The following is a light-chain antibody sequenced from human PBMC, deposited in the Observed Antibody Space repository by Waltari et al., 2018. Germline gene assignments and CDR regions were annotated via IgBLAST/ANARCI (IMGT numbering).Light chain of an antibody. CDR2: WAS. V-gene: IGKV4-1*01. CDR3: QQFYSTPLT. J-gene: IGKJ4*01. Sequence: DIVMTQSPDSLAVSLGERATINCKSSQSVLYRGNNENYLAWYQQKPGQPPKLLIYWASTRESGVPYRFSGSGSGTDFTLTISSLKAEDVAVYYCQQFYSTPLTFGGGTKVEIK. CDR1: QSVLYRGNNENY.